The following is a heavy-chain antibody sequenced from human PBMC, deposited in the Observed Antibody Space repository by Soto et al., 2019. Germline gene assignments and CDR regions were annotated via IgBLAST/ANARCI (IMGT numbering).Heavy chain of an antibody. D-gene: IGHD3-22*01. V-gene: IGHV3-21*01. CDR2: ISSSSSYI. CDR3: ARDQLIGEYYYDSSGYYWNDAFDI. CDR1: GFTFSSYS. J-gene: IGHJ3*02. Sequence: GGSLRLSCAASGFTFSSYSMKWVRQAPGKGLEWVSSISSSSSYIYYADSVKGRFTISRDNAKNSLYLQMNSLRAEDTAVYYCARDQLIGEYYYDSSGYYWNDAFDIWGQGTMVTVSS.